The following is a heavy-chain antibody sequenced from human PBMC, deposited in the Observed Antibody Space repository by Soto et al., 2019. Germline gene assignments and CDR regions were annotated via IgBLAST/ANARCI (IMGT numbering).Heavy chain of an antibody. J-gene: IGHJ4*02. CDR1: GYAFTHFY. CDR3: ARDEVGYDILTGYYKAHHFDY. V-gene: IGHV1-18*01. D-gene: IGHD3-9*01. CDR2: ISPHNFNT. Sequence: QVHLEQSGAEVKKPGDSVKVSCKASGYAFTHFYITWVRQAPGQGLEWMGAISPHNFNTNFAQKFQGRVTLTTDTSTNTAYMELRSLTSDDTAVYYCARDEVGYDILTGYYKAHHFDYWGQGVLVTVSS.